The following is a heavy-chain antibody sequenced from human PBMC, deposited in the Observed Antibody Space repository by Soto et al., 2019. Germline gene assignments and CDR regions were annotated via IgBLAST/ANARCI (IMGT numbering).Heavy chain of an antibody. CDR2: ISSRGSSI. Sequence: PGWSLRLSFAVSGFTFSDYYMSWIRQAPGKGLEWVSYISSRGSSIYYADCVKVRFTISRDNAKNSLYLQMNGLRADDTAVYYCARGYYDFWSGYYISTYGMDVWGQGTTVTVSS. V-gene: IGHV3-11*01. D-gene: IGHD3-3*01. CDR3: ARGYYDFWSGYYISTYGMDV. J-gene: IGHJ6*02. CDR1: GFTFSDYY.